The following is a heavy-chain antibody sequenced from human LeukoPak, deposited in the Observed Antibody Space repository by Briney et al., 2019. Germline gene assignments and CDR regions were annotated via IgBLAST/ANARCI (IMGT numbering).Heavy chain of an antibody. CDR3: ARASPRTTGTLFDP. J-gene: IGHJ5*02. CDR1: GGSISSYY. CDR2: IYYGGST. Sequence: SETLSLTCTVSGGSISSYYWSWIRQPPGKGLEWIGYIYYGGSTNYNPSLKSRVTISVDTSKNQFSLKLSSVTAADTAVYYCARASPRTTGTLFDPWGQGTLVTVSS. V-gene: IGHV4-59*01. D-gene: IGHD1-1*01.